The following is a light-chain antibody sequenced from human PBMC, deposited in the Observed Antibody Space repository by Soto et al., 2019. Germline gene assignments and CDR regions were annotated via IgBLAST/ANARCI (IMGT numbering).Light chain of an antibody. CDR3: QQYNNWPYT. CDR1: QSVSSN. J-gene: IGKJ2*01. Sequence: EIVMTQSPATLSLSPGERATLSCRASQSVSSNLAWYRQKPGQAPTLLIYRTSTRATGIPDRFSGSESGTEFTLTISSLQSEDFAFYYCQQYNNWPYTFGQGTKLEIK. CDR2: RTS. V-gene: IGKV3-15*01.